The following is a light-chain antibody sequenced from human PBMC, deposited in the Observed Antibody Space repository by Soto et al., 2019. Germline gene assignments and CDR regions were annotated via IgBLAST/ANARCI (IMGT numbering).Light chain of an antibody. Sequence: DIQLTQSPSFLSASVGDRVTITCRASQGISSYLAWYQQKPGKAPKLLIYAASTLQSGVPSRFSGSGSGTEFTLTISSLQPEDFATYYCQQPTAFGQGTKLEIK. CDR3: QQPTA. V-gene: IGKV1-9*01. CDR2: AAS. CDR1: QGISSY. J-gene: IGKJ2*01.